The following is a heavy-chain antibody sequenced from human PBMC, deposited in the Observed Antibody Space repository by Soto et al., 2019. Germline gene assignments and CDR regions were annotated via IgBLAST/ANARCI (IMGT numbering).Heavy chain of an antibody. CDR1: GFTLSSYW. V-gene: IGHV3-7*05. Sequence: GGSLRLSCAASGFTLSSYWMSWVRQAPGKGLEWVANIKQDGSEKYYVDSVKGRFTISRDNAKNSLSLQMNSLRAEDTAVYYCARSFMGAFDSWGLGTLVTVSS. D-gene: IGHD3-16*01. J-gene: IGHJ4*02. CDR2: IKQDGSEK. CDR3: ARSFMGAFDS.